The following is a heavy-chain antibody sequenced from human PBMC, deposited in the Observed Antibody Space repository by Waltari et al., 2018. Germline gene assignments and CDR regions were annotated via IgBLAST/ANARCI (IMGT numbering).Heavy chain of an antibody. V-gene: IGHV1-69*12. CDR3: ARDRMSTMIDAFDI. Sequence: QVQLVQSGAEVKKPGSSVKVSCKASGGTFSTYAISWERQPPGQGLEWMGGIIPIFGTANYAQKFQGRVTITADESTSTAYMELSSLRSEDTAVYYCARDRMSTMIDAFDIWGQGTMVTVSS. CDR2: IIPIFGTA. D-gene: IGHD3-22*01. CDR1: GGTFSTYA. J-gene: IGHJ3*02.